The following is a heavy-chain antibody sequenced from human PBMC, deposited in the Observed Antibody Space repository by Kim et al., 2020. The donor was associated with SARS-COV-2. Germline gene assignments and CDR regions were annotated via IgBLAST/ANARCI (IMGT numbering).Heavy chain of an antibody. Sequence: SETLSLTCAVYGGSFSGYYWSWIRQPPGKGLEWIGEINHSGSTNYNPSLKSRVTISVDTSKNQFSLKLSSVTAADTAVYYCARKAEQQLARYYYYYYGMDVWGQGTTVTVSS. J-gene: IGHJ6*02. CDR3: ARKAEQQLARYYYYYYGMDV. D-gene: IGHD6-13*01. CDR2: INHSGST. V-gene: IGHV4-34*01. CDR1: GGSFSGYY.